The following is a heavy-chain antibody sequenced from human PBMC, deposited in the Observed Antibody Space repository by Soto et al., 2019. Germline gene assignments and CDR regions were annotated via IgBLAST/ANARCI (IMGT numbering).Heavy chain of an antibody. Sequence: EVQLVESGGGLVKPGGSLRLSCAASGFTFSSYSMNWVRQAPGKGLEWVSSISSGSSYIYYADSVKGRFTISRDNAKNSLYLQTNSLRAEDTAVYYCARSSGGSGKLWNYYGMDVWGQGNTVTVSS. V-gene: IGHV3-21*06. CDR3: ARSSGGSGKLWNYYGMDV. D-gene: IGHD3-10*01. J-gene: IGHJ6*02. CDR1: GFTFSSYS. CDR2: ISSGSSYI.